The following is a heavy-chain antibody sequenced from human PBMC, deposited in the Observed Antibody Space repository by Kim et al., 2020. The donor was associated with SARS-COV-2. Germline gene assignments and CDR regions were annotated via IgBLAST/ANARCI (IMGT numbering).Heavy chain of an antibody. D-gene: IGHD3-10*01. CDR3: AKSAREGFRGVSGLDY. Sequence: GGSLRLSCAASGFTFSSYGMHWVRQAPGKGLEWVAVIWYDGSNKYYADSVKGRFTISRDNSKNTLYLQMNSLRAEDTAVYYCAKSAREGFRGVSGLDYWGQGTLVTVSS. V-gene: IGHV3-33*06. J-gene: IGHJ4*02. CDR2: IWYDGSNK. CDR1: GFTFSSYG.